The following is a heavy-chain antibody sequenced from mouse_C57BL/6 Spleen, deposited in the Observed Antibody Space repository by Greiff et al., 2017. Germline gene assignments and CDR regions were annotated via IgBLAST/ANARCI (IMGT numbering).Heavy chain of an antibody. D-gene: IGHD1-1*01. J-gene: IGHJ3*01. V-gene: IGHV1-82*01. CDR3: ARENGSPAFAY. CDR1: GYAFSSSW. Sequence: QVQLQQSGPELVKPGASVKISCKASGYAFSSSWMNWVKQRPGKGLEWIGRIYPGDGDTNYNGKFKGKATLTADKSSSTAYMQLSSLTSEDSAVYFCARENGSPAFAYWGQGTLVTVSA. CDR2: IYPGDGDT.